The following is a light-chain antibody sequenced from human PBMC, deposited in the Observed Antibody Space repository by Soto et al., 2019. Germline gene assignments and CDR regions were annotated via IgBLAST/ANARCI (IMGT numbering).Light chain of an antibody. V-gene: IGLV2-8*01. J-gene: IGLJ1*01. CDR1: GSDVGAYHY. CDR2: EVS. Sequence: QSVLTKPPSASGAPGQSVTISCTGTGSDVGAYHYVSWYQQHPGNVPKLMIYEVSKRPSGVPDRFSGSKSGNTASLTVSGLQAEDEADYYCSSYAGSNNLYVFGTGTKLTVL. CDR3: SSYAGSNNLYV.